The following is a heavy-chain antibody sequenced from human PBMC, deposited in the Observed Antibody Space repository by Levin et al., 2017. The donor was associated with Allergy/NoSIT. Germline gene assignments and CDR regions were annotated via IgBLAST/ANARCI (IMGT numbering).Heavy chain of an antibody. V-gene: IGHV3-30-3*01. CDR2: ISYDGSNK. D-gene: IGHD6-13*01. J-gene: IGHJ1*01. CDR1: GFTFSSYA. CDR3: ARPTAAAGTQRTYFQH. Sequence: GGSLRLSCAASGFTFSSYAMHWVRQAPGKGLEWVAVISYDGSNKYYADSVKGRFTISRDNSKNTLYLQMNSLRAEDTAVYYCARPTAAAGTQRTYFQHWGQGTLVTVSS.